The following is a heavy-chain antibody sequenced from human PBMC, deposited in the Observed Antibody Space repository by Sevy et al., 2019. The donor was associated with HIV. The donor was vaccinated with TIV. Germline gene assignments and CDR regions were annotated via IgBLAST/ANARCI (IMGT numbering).Heavy chain of an antibody. J-gene: IGHJ3*02. CDR1: GYSVSDLS. D-gene: IGHD3-22*01. CDR2: YDPEDGET. CDR3: ATSPDYYDSSRDAFDI. V-gene: IGHV1-24*01. Sequence: ASVKVSCKVSGYSVSDLSIHWVRQAPGKGLEWMGGYDPEDGETIYSQKFQGRVTMTEDTSTDTAYTELSSLRSEDTAVYYCATSPDYYDSSRDAFDIWGQGTMVTVSS.